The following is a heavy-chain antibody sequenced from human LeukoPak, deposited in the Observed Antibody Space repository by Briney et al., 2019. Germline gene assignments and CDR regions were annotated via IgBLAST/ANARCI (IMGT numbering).Heavy chain of an antibody. CDR3: ARGVERIFGVVNWFDP. V-gene: IGHV4-30-4*08. Sequence: SETLSLTCTVSGGSISSYYWSWIRQPPGKGLEWIGCIYYSGSTYYNPSLKSRVTISVDTSKNQFSLKLNSMTAADTAVYYCARGVERIFGVVNWFDPWGQGTPVTVSS. J-gene: IGHJ5*02. D-gene: IGHD3-3*01. CDR1: GGSISSYY. CDR2: IYYSGST.